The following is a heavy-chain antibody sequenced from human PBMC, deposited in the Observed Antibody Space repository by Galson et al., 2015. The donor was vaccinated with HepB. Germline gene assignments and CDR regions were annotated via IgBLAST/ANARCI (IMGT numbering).Heavy chain of an antibody. J-gene: IGHJ4*02. V-gene: IGHV3-30-3*01. D-gene: IGHD3-16*01. CDR1: GFTFSSYV. CDR2: ISYDGSNK. CDR3: ARGGLRLRYFDF. Sequence: SLRLSCAASGFTFSSYVIHWVRQAPGKGLEWVAIISYDGSNKYYADSVKGRFTISRDNSKNTLYLQMNSLRAEDTAVYYCARGGLRLRYFDFWGQGTLVTVSS.